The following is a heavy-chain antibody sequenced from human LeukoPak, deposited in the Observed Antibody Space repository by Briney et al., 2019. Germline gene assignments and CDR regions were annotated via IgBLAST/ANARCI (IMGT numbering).Heavy chain of an antibody. CDR3: ARPRGYTYGSDWYFDL. J-gene: IGHJ2*01. CDR2: IYSSGSS. CDR1: GGSISGSY. V-gene: IGHV4-59*08. Sequence: PSETLSLTCTVSGGSISGSYWSWIRQPPGKGLEWIGYIYSSGSSSHNPSLKSRVTMSVDTSNNQFSLQLASVTAADTAVYYCARPRGYTYGSDWYFDLWGRGTLVTVSS. D-gene: IGHD5-18*01.